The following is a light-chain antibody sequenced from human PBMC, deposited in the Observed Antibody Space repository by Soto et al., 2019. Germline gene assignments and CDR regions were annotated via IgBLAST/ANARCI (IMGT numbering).Light chain of an antibody. V-gene: IGLV2-14*01. J-gene: IGLJ1*01. CDR3: SSYISISTLV. Sequence: QSVLTQPASVSGSPGQSITISCTGTRSDVGGYNYVSWYQHHPGKAPKLMIYEVSDRPSGVSNRFSGSKSGNTASLTISGLRADDEADYCCSSYISISTLVFGTGTKVTVL. CDR2: EVS. CDR1: RSDVGGYNY.